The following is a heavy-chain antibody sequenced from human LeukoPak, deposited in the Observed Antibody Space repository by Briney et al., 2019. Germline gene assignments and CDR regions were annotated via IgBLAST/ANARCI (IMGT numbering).Heavy chain of an antibody. D-gene: IGHD3-22*01. CDR3: ARGPRGSSGYYYSPTTTVGMDV. Sequence: SETLSLTCTVAGGSIGSGGYYWSWIRQHPGKGLEWIVYIYDSGRTYYNPSLKSRVTISVDTSKNQFSLNLSSVTATDTSLYCCARGPRGSSGYYYSPTTTVGMDVWGQGTTVTVSS. CDR2: IYDSGRT. J-gene: IGHJ6*02. V-gene: IGHV4-31*03. CDR1: GGSIGSGGYY.